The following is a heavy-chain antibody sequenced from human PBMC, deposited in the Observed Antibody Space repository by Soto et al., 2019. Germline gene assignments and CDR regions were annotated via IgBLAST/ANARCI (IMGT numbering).Heavy chain of an antibody. CDR3: ARDRDFRFDY. V-gene: IGHV4-34*01. Sequence: SETLSLTCAVYGGYFSGYYWSWIRQPPGKGLEWIGEINHSGSTNYNPSLKSRLTISMDTSKNQFSLKLNSVTAADTAVYYCARDRDFRFDYWGQGALVTVSS. CDR2: INHSGST. CDR1: GGYFSGYY. J-gene: IGHJ4*02.